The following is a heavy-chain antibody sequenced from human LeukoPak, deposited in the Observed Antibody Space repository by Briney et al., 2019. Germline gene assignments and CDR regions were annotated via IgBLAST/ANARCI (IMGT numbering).Heavy chain of an antibody. D-gene: IGHD3-10*01. J-gene: IGHJ6*02. CDR2: IAGDGSST. CDR3: ARGNYYAMDV. V-gene: IGHV3-74*01. Sequence: AGGSLRLPCAASGFTFSSYWMHWVRQSPGKGLVWASRIAGDGSSTSYADSVKGRFTISRDNAKNTLYLQVNSLRVEDTAVYYCARGNYYAMDVWGQGTTVTVSS. CDR1: GFTFSSYW.